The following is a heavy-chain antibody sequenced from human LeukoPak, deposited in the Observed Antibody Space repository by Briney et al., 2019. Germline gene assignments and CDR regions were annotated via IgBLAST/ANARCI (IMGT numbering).Heavy chain of an antibody. J-gene: IGHJ4*02. D-gene: IGHD3-22*01. Sequence: PGGSLRLSCAASGFTFSDYYMSWIRQAPGKGLEWVSYISSSGSTIYYADSVRGRFTISRDNAKNSLYQQMNSLRAEDTAVYYCARDYDSSGWTFDYWGQGTLVTVSS. V-gene: IGHV3-11*01. CDR3: ARDYDSSGWTFDY. CDR1: GFTFSDYY. CDR2: ISSSGSTI.